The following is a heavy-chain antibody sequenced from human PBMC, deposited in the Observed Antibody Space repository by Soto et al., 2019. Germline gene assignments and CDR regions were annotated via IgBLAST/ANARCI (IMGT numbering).Heavy chain of an antibody. D-gene: IGHD2-15*01. V-gene: IGHV1-18*01. CDR1: GYTFTSYG. J-gene: IGHJ3*01. CDR2: ISAYNGNT. Sequence: ASVKVSCKASGYTFTSYGISWVRQAPGQGLEWMGWISAYNGNTNYAQKLQGRVTMTTDTSTSTAYMELRSLRSDDTAVYYCARDGADIVVVVAAIIAFDVWGQGTMVTVSS. CDR3: ARDGADIVVVVAAIIAFDV.